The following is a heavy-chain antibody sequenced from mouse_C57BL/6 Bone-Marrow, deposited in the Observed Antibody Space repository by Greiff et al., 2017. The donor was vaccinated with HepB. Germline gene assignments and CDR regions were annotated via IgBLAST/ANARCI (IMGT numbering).Heavy chain of an antibody. Sequence: VQLQQPGAELVMPGASVKLSCKASGYTFTSYWMHWVKQRPGQGLEWIGEIDPSDSYTNYNQKFKGKSTLTVDKSSSTAYMQLSSLTSEDSAVYYCARAGWLPYFDYWGQGTTLTVSA. CDR2: IDPSDSYT. CDR3: ARAGWLPYFDY. CDR1: GYTFTSYW. J-gene: IGHJ2*01. D-gene: IGHD2-3*01. V-gene: IGHV1-69*01.